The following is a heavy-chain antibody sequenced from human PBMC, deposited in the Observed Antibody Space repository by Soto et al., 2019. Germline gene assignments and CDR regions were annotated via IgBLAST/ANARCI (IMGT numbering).Heavy chain of an antibody. Sequence: QVQRVQSGGEVKKPGASVKVSGKASGYTFSSYGINWVRQAPGQGLEWLGWISPYDGNTKYAQILQGRVSMTKDTPTKTAYMEVRSLRSDHPAVYYCARGGYYDSSGSRTYHYYRMNVWGQGTTVTVSS. CDR3: ARGGYYDSSGSRTYHYYRMNV. V-gene: IGHV1-18*01. D-gene: IGHD3-22*01. CDR2: ISPYDGNT. CDR1: GYTFSSYG. J-gene: IGHJ6*02.